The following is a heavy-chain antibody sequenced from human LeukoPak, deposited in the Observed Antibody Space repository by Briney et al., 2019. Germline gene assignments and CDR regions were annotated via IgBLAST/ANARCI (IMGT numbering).Heavy chain of an antibody. CDR1: GFTFYNSG. CDR2: ISDSGGLT. J-gene: IGHJ4*02. D-gene: IGHD1-26*01. V-gene: IGHV3-23*01. CDR3: AIEQWELKY. Sequence: GGSLRLSCAASGFTFYNSGMGWVRQAPGTGLEWISAISDSGGLTYYADSVKGRFTISRDDSKNTLYLQMNSLKAEDTAVYYCAIEQWELKYWGQGTLVTVSS.